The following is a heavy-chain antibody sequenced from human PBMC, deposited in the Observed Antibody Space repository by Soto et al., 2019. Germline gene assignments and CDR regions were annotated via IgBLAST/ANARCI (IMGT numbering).Heavy chain of an antibody. Sequence: EVQLVESGGGLVQPGRSPRLSCAASGFTFDDYAMHWVRQAPGKGLEWVSGISWNSGSIGYADSVKGRFTISRDNAKNSLYLQMNSLRAEDTALYYCAKDYSIPIFCSSTSCPQPRGAFDIWGQGTMVTVSS. CDR1: GFTFDDYA. V-gene: IGHV3-9*01. CDR3: AKDYSIPIFCSSTSCPQPRGAFDI. J-gene: IGHJ3*02. D-gene: IGHD2-2*01. CDR2: ISWNSGSI.